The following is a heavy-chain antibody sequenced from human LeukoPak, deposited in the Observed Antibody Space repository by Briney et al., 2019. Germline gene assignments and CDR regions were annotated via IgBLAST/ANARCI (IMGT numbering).Heavy chain of an antibody. V-gene: IGHV3-7*01. CDR2: IKEDGSET. Sequence: GGSLRLSCATSGFSFSRSWMDWVRQAPGKGLEWVANIKEDGSETHYVDSAKGRFTISRDNAKNSLFLQVDNLRVEDTAIYYCSRSLNYWGQGTLVAVSP. CDR1: GFSFSRSW. CDR3: SRSLNY. J-gene: IGHJ4*02.